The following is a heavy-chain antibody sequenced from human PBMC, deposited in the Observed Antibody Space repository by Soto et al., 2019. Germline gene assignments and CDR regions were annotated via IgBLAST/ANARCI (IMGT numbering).Heavy chain of an antibody. J-gene: IGHJ3*02. CDR1: GFTFSSYA. V-gene: IGHV3-64D*06. CDR2: ISSNGGST. CDR3: VADYGGNSGAFDI. Sequence: GGSLRLSCSASGFTFSSYAMHWVRQAPGKGLEYVSAISSNGGSTYYADSVKGRFTISRDNSKNTLYLQMSSLRAEDTAVYYCVADYGGNSGAFDIWGQGTMVTVSS. D-gene: IGHD4-17*01.